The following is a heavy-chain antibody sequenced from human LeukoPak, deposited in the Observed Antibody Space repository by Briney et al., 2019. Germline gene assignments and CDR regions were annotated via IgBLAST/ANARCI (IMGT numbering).Heavy chain of an antibody. J-gene: IGHJ3*02. V-gene: IGHV4-59*01. CDR1: GGSISSYY. D-gene: IGHD2-2*01. CDR2: IYYSGST. CDR3: ARVKYQLPPDAFDI. Sequence: SETLSLTCTVSGGSISSYYWSWIRQPPGKGLEWIGYIYYSGSTSYNPSLKSRVTISVDTSKNQFSLKLSSVTAADTAVYYCARVKYQLPPDAFDIWGQGTMVTVSS.